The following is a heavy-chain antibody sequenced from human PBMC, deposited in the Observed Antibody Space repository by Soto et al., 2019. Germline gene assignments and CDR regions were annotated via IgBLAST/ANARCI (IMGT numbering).Heavy chain of an antibody. CDR2: IYPGDSDT. J-gene: IGHJ6*02. CDR1: GYTFTNYW. CDR3: AASIFYYGMDV. Sequence: GEYLKISCKGSGYTFTNYWIGWVRQMPGKGPEWMGIIYPGDSDTKYNPSFQGQVTISADKSLTTTYLQWSSLKASDTAIYYCAASIFYYGMDVWGQGTTVTVSS. V-gene: IGHV5-51*01.